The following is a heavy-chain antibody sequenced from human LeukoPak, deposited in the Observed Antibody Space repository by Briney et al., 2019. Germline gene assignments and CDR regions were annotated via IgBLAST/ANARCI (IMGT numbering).Heavy chain of an antibody. CDR1: GYTFNAYF. CDR3: AREVVLASGSCLY. CDR2: INPNSGGT. V-gene: IGHV1-2*06. Sequence: ASVKVSCRASGYTFNAYFMHWVRQAPGQGLEWMGRINPNSGGTDYAQRFQGRVIMTRDTSISTAYMDLSRLRSDDTAIYYCAREVVLASGSCLYWGQGTLVTVSS. J-gene: IGHJ4*02. D-gene: IGHD3-10*01.